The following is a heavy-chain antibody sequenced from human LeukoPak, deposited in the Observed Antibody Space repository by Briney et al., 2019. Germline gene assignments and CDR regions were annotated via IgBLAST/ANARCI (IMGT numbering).Heavy chain of an antibody. CDR2: IRYDGSNK. D-gene: IGHD3-10*01. Sequence: GGSLRLSCAASGFTFSSYGMHWVRQAPGKGLEWVAVIRYDGSNKYYADSVKGRFTISRDNSKNTLYLQMNSLRAEDTAVYYCARAHYYGSGKLDYWGQGTLVTVSS. CDR1: GFTFSSYG. CDR3: ARAHYYGSGKLDY. V-gene: IGHV3-33*01. J-gene: IGHJ4*02.